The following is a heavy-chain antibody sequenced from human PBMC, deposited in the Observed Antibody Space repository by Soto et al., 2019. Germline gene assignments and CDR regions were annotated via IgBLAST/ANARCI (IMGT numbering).Heavy chain of an antibody. CDR2: IYYSGST. CDR1: GGSISGYY. D-gene: IGHD3-3*01. J-gene: IGHJ4*02. CDR3: AREMTIFGVATYFDY. Sequence: PSETLSLTCTVSGGSISGYYWSWIRQPPGKGLEWIGYIYYSGSTNYNPSLKSRVTISVDTSKNQFSLKLSSVTAADTAVYYCAREMTIFGVATYFDYWGQGTLVTVSS. V-gene: IGHV4-59*01.